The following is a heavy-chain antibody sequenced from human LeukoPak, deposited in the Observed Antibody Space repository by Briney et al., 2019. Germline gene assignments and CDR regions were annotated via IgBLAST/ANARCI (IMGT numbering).Heavy chain of an antibody. CDR2: IYPGDSDT. Sequence: GESLKISCKGSGYSFTSYWIGRVRQMPGKGLEWMGIIYPGDSDTRYSPSFQGQVTISGDKSISTAYLQWSSLRASDTGMYYCAVLLRGYADPWGQGTLVTVSS. V-gene: IGHV5-51*01. J-gene: IGHJ5*02. CDR1: GYSFTSYW. CDR3: AVLLRGYADP. D-gene: IGHD2-2*01.